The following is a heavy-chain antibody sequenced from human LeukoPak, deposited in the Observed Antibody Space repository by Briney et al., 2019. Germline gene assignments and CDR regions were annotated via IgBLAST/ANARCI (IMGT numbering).Heavy chain of an antibody. J-gene: IGHJ4*02. CDR3: ARDLTMATGGYFDY. D-gene: IGHD3-10*01. V-gene: IGHV3-30*01. CDR2: ISYDGSNK. CDR1: GFTFSSYA. Sequence: GGSLRLSCAASGFTFSSYAMHWVRQAPGTGLEWVAVISYDGSNKYYADSVKGRFTISRDNSKNTLYLQMNSLRAEDTAVYYCARDLTMATGGYFDYWGQGTLVTVSS.